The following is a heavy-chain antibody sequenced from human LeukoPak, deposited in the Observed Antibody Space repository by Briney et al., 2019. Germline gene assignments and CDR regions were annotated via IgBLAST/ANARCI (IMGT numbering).Heavy chain of an antibody. Sequence: ASVQVSCKASGYTFTGYYMHWVRQAPGQGLEWMGWINPNSGGTNYAQKFQGRVTMTRDTSISTAYMELSRLRSDDTAVYYCARGLHDSSGYLDYWGQGTLVTVSS. CDR3: ARGLHDSSGYLDY. J-gene: IGHJ4*02. CDR2: INPNSGGT. V-gene: IGHV1-2*02. D-gene: IGHD3-22*01. CDR1: GYTFTGYY.